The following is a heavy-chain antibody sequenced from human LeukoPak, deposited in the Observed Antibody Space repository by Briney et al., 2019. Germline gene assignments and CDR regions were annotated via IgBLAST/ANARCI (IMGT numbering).Heavy chain of an antibody. CDR2: INPNSGET. D-gene: IGHD4-11*01. CDR3: ARDRDYSNTERGFDY. J-gene: IGHJ4*02. CDR1: GYTFTDYY. V-gene: IGHV1-2*02. Sequence: GASVKVSCKTSGYTFTDYYIHWVRQAPGQGLEWMGWINPNSGETNSAQKLRGRVTMTGDTSISTAYMELNSVTSDDTAVYYCARDRDYSNTERGFDYWGQGTLVTVSS.